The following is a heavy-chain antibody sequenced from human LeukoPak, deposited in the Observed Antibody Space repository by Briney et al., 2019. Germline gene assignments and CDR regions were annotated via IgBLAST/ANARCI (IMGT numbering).Heavy chain of an antibody. CDR1: GGSISSGGYY. D-gene: IGHD6-19*01. CDR2: IYYSGST. V-gene: IGHV4-31*03. CDR3: AREKAVAGTFDAFDI. J-gene: IGHJ3*02. Sequence: PSETLSLTCTVSGGSISSGGYYWSWIRQHPGKGLEWIGYIYYSGSTYYNPSLKSRVTISVDTSKNQFSLKLSSVTAADTAVYYCAREKAVAGTFDAFDIWGQGTTVTVSS.